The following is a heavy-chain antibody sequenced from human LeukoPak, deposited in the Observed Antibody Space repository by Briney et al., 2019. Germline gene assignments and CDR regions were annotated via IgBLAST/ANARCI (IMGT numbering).Heavy chain of an antibody. CDR1: GGSFSGYY. CDR3: ARDRGIFGVVTIRGYFDY. Sequence: SETLSLTCAVFGGSFSGYYWSCIRQPPGKGLEWIGEINHSGSTNYNPSLKSRVTISVDTSKNQFSLKLSSVTAADTAVYYCARDRGIFGVVTIRGYFDYWGQGTLVTVSS. D-gene: IGHD3-3*01. V-gene: IGHV4-34*01. J-gene: IGHJ4*02. CDR2: INHSGST.